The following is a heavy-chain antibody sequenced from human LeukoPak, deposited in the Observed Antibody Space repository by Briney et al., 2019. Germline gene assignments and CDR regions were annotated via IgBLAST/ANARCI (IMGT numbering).Heavy chain of an antibody. V-gene: IGHV3-20*04. J-gene: IGHJ4*02. Sequence: PGGSLRLSCAASGFTFDDYGMSWVRQAPGKGLEWVSGINWSGGSTGYADSVKGRFTISRDNAKNSLYLQMNSLRAEDTALYYCASATGEQWLELFDYWGQGTLVTVSS. CDR3: ASATGEQWLELFDY. CDR1: GFTFDDYG. CDR2: INWSGGST. D-gene: IGHD6-19*01.